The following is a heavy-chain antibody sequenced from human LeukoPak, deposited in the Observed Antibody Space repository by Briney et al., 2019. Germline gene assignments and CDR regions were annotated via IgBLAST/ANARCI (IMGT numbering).Heavy chain of an antibody. J-gene: IGHJ3*02. CDR3: TRVNSGNYWGAFDI. CDR1: GFTFSDYY. Sequence: GGSLRLSCAVSGFTFSDYYMSWVRQAPGKGLEWVSYISSTSTYTNYADSVKGRFTISRDNAKNSLYLQMNSLKTEDTAVYYCTRVNSGNYWGAFDIWGQGTVVTVSS. D-gene: IGHD1-26*01. V-gene: IGHV3-11*05. CDR2: ISSTSTYT.